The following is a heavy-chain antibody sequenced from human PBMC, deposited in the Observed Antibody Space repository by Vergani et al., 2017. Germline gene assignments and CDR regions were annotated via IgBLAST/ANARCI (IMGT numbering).Heavy chain of an antibody. CDR3: ARQFSWSGSSHYGMDV. D-gene: IGHD1-26*01. J-gene: IGHJ6*02. Sequence: EVQLVQSGAEVKKPGESLKISCKGSGYSFTSYWIGWVRQMPEKGLDWMGIIYPDDSDTRYSPSFQGQVTISADKSISTAYLQWSSLKASDTAIYYCARQFSWSGSSHYGMDVWGQGTTVTVSS. V-gene: IGHV5-51*01. CDR1: GYSFTSYW. CDR2: IYPDDSDT.